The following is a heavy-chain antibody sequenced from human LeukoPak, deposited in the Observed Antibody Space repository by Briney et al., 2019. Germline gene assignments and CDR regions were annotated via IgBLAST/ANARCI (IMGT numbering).Heavy chain of an antibody. V-gene: IGHV3-23*01. CDR2: ISGSGGST. CDR3: AKSAQTCSSTSCYTGYYHGMDV. D-gene: IGHD2-2*02. CDR1: GLTFSNYA. J-gene: IGHJ6*02. Sequence: GGSLRLSCAASGLTFSNYAMLWVRQAPGKGLEWVSGISGSGGSTYYADSVKGRFTISRDNSKNTLYLQMNSLRAEDTAVYYCAKSAQTCSSTSCYTGYYHGMDVWGQGTTVTVSS.